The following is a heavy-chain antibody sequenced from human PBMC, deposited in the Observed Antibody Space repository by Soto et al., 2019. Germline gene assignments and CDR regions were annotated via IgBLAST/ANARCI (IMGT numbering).Heavy chain of an antibody. D-gene: IGHD1-1*01. J-gene: IGHJ3*02. CDR1: GISLSTSGVG. V-gene: IGHV2-5*01. Sequence: QITLKGSGPTLVKPTQTLTLTCTLSGISLSTSGVGLGWIRQTPGKALEWLALVYWNDDKHYSPSLKSRLSITKDTAKNQALLTMTNMDPVDTATYYCARGLATLPVFAFDIWGQGTVVTVSS. CDR3: ARGLATLPVFAFDI. CDR2: VYWNDDK.